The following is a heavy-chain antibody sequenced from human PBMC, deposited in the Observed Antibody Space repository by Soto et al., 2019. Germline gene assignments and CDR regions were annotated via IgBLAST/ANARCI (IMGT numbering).Heavy chain of an antibody. V-gene: IGHV6-1*01. CDR1: GDSVSSNSAA. CDR2: TYYGSKWYN. J-gene: IGHJ4*02. Sequence: SQTLSLTCAISGDSVSSNSAAWNWIRQSPSRGLEWLGRTYYGSKWYNDYPVSVKSRITIHPDTSKNQFYLQLICVTPEDTAVYDCARDPDSSLDYWGQGTLVTVSS. D-gene: IGHD6-13*01. CDR3: ARDPDSSLDY.